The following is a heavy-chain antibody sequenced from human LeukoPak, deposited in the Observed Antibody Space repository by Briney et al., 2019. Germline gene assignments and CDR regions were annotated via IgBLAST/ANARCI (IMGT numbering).Heavy chain of an antibody. Sequence: KPGGSLRLSCAASGFTFSNAWMNWVRQAPGKGLEWVGRIKSKTDGGTTDYAAPVKGRFTISRDDSKNTLYLQMNSLKTEDTAVYYRSTTYYYDSSEGYWGQGTLVTVPS. V-gene: IGHV3-15*07. CDR2: IKSKTDGGTT. J-gene: IGHJ4*02. CDR3: STTYYYDSSEGY. CDR1: GFTFSNAW. D-gene: IGHD3-22*01.